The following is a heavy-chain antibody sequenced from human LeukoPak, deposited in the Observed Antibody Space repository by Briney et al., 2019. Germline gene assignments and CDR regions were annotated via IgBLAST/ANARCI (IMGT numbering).Heavy chain of an antibody. V-gene: IGHV4-34*01. CDR3: AREKARIFGVRYSWFDP. Sequence: SETLSLTCAVYGGSFSGYYWSWIRQPPGKGLEWIGEINHSGSTNYNPSLKSRVTISVDTSKNQFSLKLSSVTAADTAVYYCAREKARIFGVRYSWFDPWGQGTLVTVSS. D-gene: IGHD3-3*02. J-gene: IGHJ5*02. CDR1: GGSFSGYY. CDR2: INHSGST.